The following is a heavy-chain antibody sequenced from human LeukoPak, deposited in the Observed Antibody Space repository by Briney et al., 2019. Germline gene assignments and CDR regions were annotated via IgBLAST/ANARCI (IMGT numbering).Heavy chain of an antibody. D-gene: IGHD3-9*01. Sequence: SETLSLTCTVSGGSISSGGYYWSWIRQHPGKGLEWIGYIYYSGSTYYNPSLKSRVTISVDTSKNQFSLKLSSVTAADTAVYYCARVGWDDILTGYYDSNGGLDHWGQGTLVTVSS. CDR1: GGSISSGGYY. V-gene: IGHV4-31*03. CDR3: ARVGWDDILTGYYDSNGGLDH. CDR2: IYYSGST. J-gene: IGHJ5*02.